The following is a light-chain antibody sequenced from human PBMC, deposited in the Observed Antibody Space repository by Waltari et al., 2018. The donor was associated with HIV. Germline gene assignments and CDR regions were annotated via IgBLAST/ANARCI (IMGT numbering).Light chain of an antibody. Sequence: QLVLTQSPSASASLGASVKLTCTLRSGHSTYAIAWHQQQPEKGPRYLMNLNSDGSHTKGDGIPDRFSGSSSGAERYLTISSLQSEDEADYYCQSWDPDIGHVFGTGTKVTVL. J-gene: IGLJ1*01. CDR3: QSWDPDIGHV. V-gene: IGLV4-69*01. CDR2: LNSDGSH. CDR1: SGHSTYA.